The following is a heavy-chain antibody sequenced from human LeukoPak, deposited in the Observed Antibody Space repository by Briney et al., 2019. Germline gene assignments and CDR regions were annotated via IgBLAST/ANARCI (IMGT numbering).Heavy chain of an antibody. CDR1: GFTFSFYA. Sequence: GGSLRLSCAASGFTFSFYAMSWVRQAPGKGLEWVSTISGSGDTTYYADSVKGRFTISRDNSKNTLYLQMNSLRAEDTAVYYCARAPTSYSSGWYDYYFDYWGQGTLVTVSS. V-gene: IGHV3-23*01. J-gene: IGHJ4*02. CDR3: ARAPTSYSSGWYDYYFDY. D-gene: IGHD6-19*01. CDR2: ISGSGDTT.